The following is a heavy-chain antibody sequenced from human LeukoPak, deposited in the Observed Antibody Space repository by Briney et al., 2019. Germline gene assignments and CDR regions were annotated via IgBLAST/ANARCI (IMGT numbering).Heavy chain of an antibody. CDR2: ISYDGSNK. Sequence: GGSLRLSCAASGFTFSSYVMHWVRQAPGKGLEWVAVISYDGSNKYYADSVKGRFTISRDNSKNTLYLQMNSLRAEDTAVYYCAKVSIYGSGSSVLDYWGQGTLVTVSS. J-gene: IGHJ4*02. CDR3: AKVSIYGSGSSVLDY. V-gene: IGHV3-30*18. CDR1: GFTFSSYV. D-gene: IGHD3-10*01.